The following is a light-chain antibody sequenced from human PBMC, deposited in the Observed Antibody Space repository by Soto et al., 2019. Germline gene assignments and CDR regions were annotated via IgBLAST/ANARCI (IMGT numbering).Light chain of an antibody. Sequence: QSALTQPASVSGSPGQSITISCTGTSSDVGGYNFVSWYQQHPGKAPKLMIYEVTDQPSGVSNRFSGSKSGSTASLTISGLQAEDEADYYCSSYTSRNTLAFGGGTQLTVL. CDR2: EVT. CDR3: SSYTSRNTLA. V-gene: IGLV2-14*01. CDR1: SSDVGGYNF. J-gene: IGLJ2*01.